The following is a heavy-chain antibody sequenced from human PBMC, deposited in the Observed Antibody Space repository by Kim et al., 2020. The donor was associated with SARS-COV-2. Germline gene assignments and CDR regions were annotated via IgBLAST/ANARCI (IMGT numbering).Heavy chain of an antibody. CDR1: GFTFSNGW. Sequence: GGSLRLSCAATGFTFSNGWMSWVRKAPGRGLEWVGRIKSNTAGGTTDFAAPVKGRFTISRDDSKNTLYLLMNSLKTEDTAVYYCTTADRSILDYWGQGTLVTVSS. CDR3: TTADRSILDY. D-gene: IGHD2-15*01. J-gene: IGHJ4*02. V-gene: IGHV3-15*01. CDR2: IKSNTAGGTT.